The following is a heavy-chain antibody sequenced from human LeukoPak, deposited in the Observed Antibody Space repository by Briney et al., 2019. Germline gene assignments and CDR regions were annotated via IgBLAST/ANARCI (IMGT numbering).Heavy chain of an antibody. CDR2: INPNSGNT. D-gene: IGHD1-1*01. CDR1: GYIFTGYW. Sequence: ASVQVSCKASGYIFTGYWIHWVRQAPGQGLEWMGFINPNSGNTNYAQKFQGRVTMTRDTSSNTAYMELNGLTGDDTAVYYCAREMRPATTTLVAYWGKGTLVTVSS. J-gene: IGHJ4*02. CDR3: AREMRPATTTLVAY. V-gene: IGHV1-2*02.